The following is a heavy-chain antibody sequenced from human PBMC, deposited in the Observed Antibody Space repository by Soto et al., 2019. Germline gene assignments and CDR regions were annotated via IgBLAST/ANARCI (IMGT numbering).Heavy chain of an antibody. CDR2: IFYDGRT. Sequence: SETLSLTCTVSGASITGYHWNWIRQTPGKGLEWIGKIFYDGRTNFNPSLKSRVTISIDTSKSQFSLELRSVTAADTAVYYCVGNFGSATFYADYWGQGALVSVSS. CDR1: GASITGYH. J-gene: IGHJ4*02. D-gene: IGHD3-10*01. CDR3: VGNFGSATFYADY. V-gene: IGHV4-59*08.